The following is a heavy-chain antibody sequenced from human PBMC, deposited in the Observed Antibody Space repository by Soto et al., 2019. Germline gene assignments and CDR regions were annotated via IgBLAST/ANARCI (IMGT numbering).Heavy chain of an antibody. CDR2: IYTSGST. V-gene: IGHV4-4*07. J-gene: IGHJ4*02. CDR3: ARETCSGGSCYRSYYFDY. CDR1: GGSISSYY. Sequence: SETLSLTCTVSGGSISSYYWSWIRQPAGKGLEWIGRIYTSGSTNYNPSLKSRVTMSVDTSKNQFSLKLSSVTAADTAVYYCARETCSGGSCYRSYYFDYWGQGTLVTVSS. D-gene: IGHD2-15*01.